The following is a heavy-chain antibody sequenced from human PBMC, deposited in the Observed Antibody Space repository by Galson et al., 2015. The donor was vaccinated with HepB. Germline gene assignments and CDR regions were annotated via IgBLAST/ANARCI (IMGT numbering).Heavy chain of an antibody. CDR3: ARGYYGGNSDLDY. J-gene: IGHJ4*02. D-gene: IGHD4-23*01. V-gene: IGHV3-7*01. Sequence: SLRLSCAASGFTFSRYWMTWVRQAPGKGLEWVANIKEDGSEKFYVDSVKGRFTIARDNAKNSLYLQMNSLRDEDTAVCYCARGYYGGNSDLDYGGQGTLVHVSS. CDR1: GFTFSRYW. CDR2: IKEDGSEK.